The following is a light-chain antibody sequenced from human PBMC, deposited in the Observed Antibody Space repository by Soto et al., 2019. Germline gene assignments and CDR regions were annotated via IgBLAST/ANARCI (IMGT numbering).Light chain of an antibody. J-gene: IGLJ2*01. V-gene: IGLV2-23*03. CDR3: CSYVGSTTFVV. CDR1: SSDVGNYNL. Sequence: QSALTQPASVSGSPGQSITISCTGTSSDVGNYNLVSWYHQHPGKAPKLMIYEGSKRPSGVSNRFSGSKSGNTASLTLSGLQAEDEADYYCCSYVGSTTFVVFGGGTKVTVL. CDR2: EGS.